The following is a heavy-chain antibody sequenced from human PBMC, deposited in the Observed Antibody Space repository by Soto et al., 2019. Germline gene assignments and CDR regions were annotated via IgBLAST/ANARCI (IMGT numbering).Heavy chain of an antibody. CDR1: GGTFNTYA. V-gene: IGHV1-69*19. J-gene: IGHJ4*02. CDR2: ISPMFGAA. CDR3: AREVQVHTPAFVY. D-gene: IGHD3-10*01. Sequence: QVQLVQSGAEMKKPGSSVKVSCQSSGGTFNTYAMNWVRQAPGQGPEWMGDISPMFGAANYAPKFQGRVTITADESTGTSYMQLSSLKSEDTALSFSAREVQVHTPAFVYWGQGTLVTVSS.